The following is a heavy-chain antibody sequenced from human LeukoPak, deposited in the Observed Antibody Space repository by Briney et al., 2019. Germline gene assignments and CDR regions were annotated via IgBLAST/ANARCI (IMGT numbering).Heavy chain of an antibody. CDR2: IYHSGIT. V-gene: IGHV4-4*02. CDR1: GGSISSPTW. J-gene: IGHJ4*02. D-gene: IGHD4-17*01. Sequence: PSGTLSLTCVISGGSISSPTWWSWVRQPPGKGLEWIGEIYHSGITNYNPSLKSRVAVSLDKSKNQFSLRLTSVTSADTAIYYCARQPTGTTRDHWGQGTLVTVSS. CDR3: ARQPTGTTRDH.